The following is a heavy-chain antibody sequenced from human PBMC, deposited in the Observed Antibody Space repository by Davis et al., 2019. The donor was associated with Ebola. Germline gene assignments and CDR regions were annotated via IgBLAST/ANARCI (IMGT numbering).Heavy chain of an antibody. CDR2: IYYTTKWNN. V-gene: IGHV6-1*01. J-gene: IGHJ4*02. CDR1: GDSVPRNSGA. CDR3: ARGWLRTGFGF. Sequence: HSQTLSLTCAISGDSVPRNSGAWNWIRQSPSRGLEWLGRIYYTTKWNNDYAVSVKSRITINPDTSKNQFSLQLTSVTPDDTAVYYCARGWLRTGFGFWGQGTPVIVSS. D-gene: IGHD5-12*01.